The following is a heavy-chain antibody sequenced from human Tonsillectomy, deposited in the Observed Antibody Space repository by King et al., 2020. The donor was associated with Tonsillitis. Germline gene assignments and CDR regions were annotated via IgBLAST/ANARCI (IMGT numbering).Heavy chain of an antibody. D-gene: IGHD6-13*01. J-gene: IGHJ4*02. CDR3: VRARGDSSTWFSVY. V-gene: IGHV1-18*01. CDR1: GYTFPTYG. Sequence: QLVQSGAEVKKPGASVKVSCKSSGYTFPTYGIIWVRQAPVQGLEWVGWISAYTGNTNYAQKLQGRVTMTTDTSTSTAYMELRSLRSDDTAVYYCVRARGDSSTWFSVYWGQGTLVTVSS. CDR2: ISAYTGNT.